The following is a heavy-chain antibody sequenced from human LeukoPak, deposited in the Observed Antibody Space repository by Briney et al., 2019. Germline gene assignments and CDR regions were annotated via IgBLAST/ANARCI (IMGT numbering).Heavy chain of an antibody. CDR2: ISSSSSTI. J-gene: IGHJ4*02. Sequence: GGSLRLSCAASGFTFSSYSMNWVRQAPGKGLEWVSYISSSSSTIYYADSVKGRFTISRDNAKNSLYLQMNSLRAEDTAVYYCARDRMVTIYYFDYWGQGTLVTVSS. CDR1: GFTFSSYS. CDR3: ARDRMVTIYYFDY. V-gene: IGHV3-48*01. D-gene: IGHD5-24*01.